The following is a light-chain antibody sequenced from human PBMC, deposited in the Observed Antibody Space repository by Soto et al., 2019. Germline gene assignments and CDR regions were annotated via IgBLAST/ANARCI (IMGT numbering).Light chain of an antibody. Sequence: QSALTQPPSASGSPGQSVTISCTGTSSDVGGYNYVSWYQQHPGKAPKLMIYEVSKRPSGVPARFSGSKSGNTASLAVSGLQAEDEADYNRSSYAGSNNFVFGTGTKVTVL. CDR2: EVS. J-gene: IGLJ1*01. CDR1: SSDVGGYNY. V-gene: IGLV2-8*01. CDR3: SSYAGSNNFV.